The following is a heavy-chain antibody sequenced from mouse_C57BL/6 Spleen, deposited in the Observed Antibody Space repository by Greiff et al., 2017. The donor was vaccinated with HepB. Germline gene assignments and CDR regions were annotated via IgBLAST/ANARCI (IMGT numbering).Heavy chain of an antibody. D-gene: IGHD2-3*01. J-gene: IGHJ2*01. V-gene: IGHV2-5*01. CDR3: AKGDDGYSPYYFDY. Sequence: QVQLQQSGPGLVQPSQSLSITCTVSGFSLTSYGVHWVRQSPGKGLEWLGVIWRGGSTDYNAAFKSRLSITKDNSKSQVFFKMNSLQADDNAIYYCAKGDDGYSPYYFDYWGQGTTLTVSS. CDR2: IWRGGST. CDR1: GFSLTSYG.